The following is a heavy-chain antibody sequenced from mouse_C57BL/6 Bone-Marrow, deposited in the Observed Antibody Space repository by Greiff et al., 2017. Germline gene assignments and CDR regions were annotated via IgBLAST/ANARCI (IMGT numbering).Heavy chain of an antibody. CDR2: ISNGGGST. CDR3: ARSYYYGSSYADY. J-gene: IGHJ2*01. D-gene: IGHD1-1*01. V-gene: IGHV5-12*01. CDR1: GFTFSDYY. Sequence: EVKLVESGGGLVQPGGSLKLSCAASGFTFSDYYMYWVRQTPEKRLEWVAYISNGGGSTYYPDTVKGRCTISRDNAKNTLYLQMSRLKSEDTAMYYCARSYYYGSSYADYWGQGTTLTVSS.